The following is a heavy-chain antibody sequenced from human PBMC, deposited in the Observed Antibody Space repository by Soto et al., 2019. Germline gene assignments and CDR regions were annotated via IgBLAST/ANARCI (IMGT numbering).Heavy chain of an antibody. CDR3: ARQAYNDGGHYYGLDV. V-gene: IGHV4-59*11. D-gene: IGHD5-18*01. CDR2: IYYSGST. CDR1: GGSISSHY. J-gene: IGHJ6*02. Sequence: PSETLSLTCTVSGGSISSHYWSWIRQPPGKGLEWIGYIYYSGSTNYNPSLKSRVTISVDTSKNQLSLKLRPVTAADTAVYYCARQAYNDGGHYYGLDVWGQGTTVTVSS.